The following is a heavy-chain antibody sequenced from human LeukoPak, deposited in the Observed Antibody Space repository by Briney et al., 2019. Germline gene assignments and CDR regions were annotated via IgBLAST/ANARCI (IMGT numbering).Heavy chain of an antibody. V-gene: IGHV1-18*01. CDR3: ARGGEWELLPGDFDY. CDR1: GYTFTSYG. Sequence: ASVKVSCKASGYTFTSYGISWVQQAPGQGLEWMGWISAYNGNTNYAQKLQGRVTMTTDTSTSTAYMELRSLRSDDTAVYYCARGGEWELLPGDFDYWGQGTLVTVSS. D-gene: IGHD1-26*01. CDR2: ISAYNGNT. J-gene: IGHJ4*02.